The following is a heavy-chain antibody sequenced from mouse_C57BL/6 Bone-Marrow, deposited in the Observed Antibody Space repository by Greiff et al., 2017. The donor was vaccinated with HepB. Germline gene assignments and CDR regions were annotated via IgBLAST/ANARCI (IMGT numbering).Heavy chain of an antibody. V-gene: IGHV1-58*01. Sequence: VQLQQSGAELVRPGSSVKMSCKTSGYTFTSYGINWVKQRPGQGLEWIGYIYIGNGYTEYNEKFKGKATLTSDTSSSTAYMQLSSLTSEDSAIYFCEIENYDYDGRPWFAYWGQGTLVTVSA. CDR1: GYTFTSYG. J-gene: IGHJ3*01. D-gene: IGHD2-4*01. CDR3: EIENYDYDGRPWFAY. CDR2: IYIGNGYT.